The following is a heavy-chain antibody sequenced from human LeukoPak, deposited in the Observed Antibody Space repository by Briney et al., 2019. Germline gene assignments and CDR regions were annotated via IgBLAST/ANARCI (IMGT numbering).Heavy chain of an antibody. J-gene: IGHJ4*02. D-gene: IGHD6-19*01. V-gene: IGHV4-59*08. CDR1: GGSMSNNY. Sequence: KPSETLSLTCSVSGGSMSNNYWGWIRQPPGKGLEWIGYISYTGSTSVTPSLKSRVNIFLETPRNQFSLKLSSVTAADTAVYYCARGWVAVAGTGFDYWGQGTLVTVSS. CDR3: ARGWVAVAGTGFDY. CDR2: ISYTGST.